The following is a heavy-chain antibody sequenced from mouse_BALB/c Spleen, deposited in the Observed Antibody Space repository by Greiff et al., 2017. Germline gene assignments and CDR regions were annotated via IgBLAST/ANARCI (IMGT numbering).Heavy chain of an antibody. CDR3: ARSGKGGDFDY. Sequence: QVQLQQSGAELARPGASVKISCKATGYTFSSYWIEWVKQRPGHGLEWIGEILPGSGSTNYNEKFKGKATFTADTSSNTAYMQLSSLTSEDSAVYYCARSGKGGDFDYWGQGTTLTVSS. J-gene: IGHJ2*01. V-gene: IGHV1-9*01. D-gene: IGHD4-1*01. CDR1: GYTFSSYW. CDR2: ILPGSGST.